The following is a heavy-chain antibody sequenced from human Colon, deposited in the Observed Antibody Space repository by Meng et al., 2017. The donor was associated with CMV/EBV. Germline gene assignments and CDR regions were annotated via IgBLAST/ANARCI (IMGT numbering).Heavy chain of an antibody. Sequence: GESLKISCAFSGISFKSYAMSWVRQAPGQGLEWVAVISSAGDEIYYADSVKGRFTISRDNAKNSLYLQMNSLRAEDTAVYYCARDGGYYDSSGYPVGLDYWGQGTLVTVSS. V-gene: IGHV3-48*03. CDR2: ISSAGDEI. D-gene: IGHD3-22*01. CDR3: ARDGGYYDSSGYPVGLDY. J-gene: IGHJ4*02. CDR1: GISFKSYA.